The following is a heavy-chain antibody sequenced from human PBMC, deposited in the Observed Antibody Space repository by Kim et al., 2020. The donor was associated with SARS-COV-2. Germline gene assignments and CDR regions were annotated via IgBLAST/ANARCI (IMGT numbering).Heavy chain of an antibody. D-gene: IGHD2-2*01. CDR1: GGSISSSSYY. CDR3: AKYCSSTSCYEDDY. CDR2: IYYSGST. V-gene: IGHV4-39*01. J-gene: IGHJ4*02. Sequence: SETLSLTCTVSGGSISSSSYYWGWIRQPPGKGLEWIGSIYYSGSTYYNPSLKSRVTISVDTSKNQFSLKLSSVTAADTAVYYCAKYCSSTSCYEDDYWGQETLVTIST.